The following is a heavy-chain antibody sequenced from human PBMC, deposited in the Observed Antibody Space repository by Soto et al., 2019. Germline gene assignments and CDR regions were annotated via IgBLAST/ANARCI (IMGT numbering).Heavy chain of an antibody. D-gene: IGHD6-19*01. CDR3: AKDRYSSGWPDAFDI. Sequence: PGGSLRLSCAASGFTFSSYAMSGVRQAPGKGLEWVSAISGSGGSTYYADSVKGRFTISRDNSKNTLYLQMNSLRAEDTAVYYCAKDRYSSGWPDAFDIWGQGTMVTVSS. CDR2: ISGSGGST. J-gene: IGHJ3*02. V-gene: IGHV3-23*01. CDR1: GFTFSSYA.